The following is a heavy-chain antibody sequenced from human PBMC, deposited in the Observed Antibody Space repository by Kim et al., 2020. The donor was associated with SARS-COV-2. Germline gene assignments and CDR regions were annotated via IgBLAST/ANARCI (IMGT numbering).Heavy chain of an antibody. Sequence: KGRFTTPRDNSKNTLYLQMNSLRAEDTAVYYCAKNSGSYSLPAYYYGIDVWGQGTTVTVSS. CDR3: AKNSGSYSLPAYYYGIDV. V-gene: IGHV3-30*02. D-gene: IGHD1-26*01. J-gene: IGHJ6*02.